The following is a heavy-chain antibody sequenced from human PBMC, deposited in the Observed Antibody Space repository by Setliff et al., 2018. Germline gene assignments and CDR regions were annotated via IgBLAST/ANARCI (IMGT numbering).Heavy chain of an antibody. CDR1: GGSISSGGYY. CDR3: ARGRAGHSGH. J-gene: IGHJ4*02. D-gene: IGHD6-19*01. V-gene: IGHV4-31*03. CDR2: IYYSGSTS. Sequence: SETLSLTCTVSGGSISSGGYYWSWIRQHPGKGLEWIGYIYYSGSTSYYNPSLKSRVTISVDTSKNQFSLKLSSVTTADTAVYYCARGRAGHSGHWGQGTLVTVSS.